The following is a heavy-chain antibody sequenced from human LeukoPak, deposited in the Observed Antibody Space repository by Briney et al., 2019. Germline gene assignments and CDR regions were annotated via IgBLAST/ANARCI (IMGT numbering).Heavy chain of an antibody. CDR2: IYYSGST. CDR3: ARVAPYGSGIRTYYFDY. CDR1: GGSISSYY. D-gene: IGHD3-10*01. Sequence: SETLSLTCTVSGGSISSYYWSWIRQPPGKGLEWIGYIYYSGSTNYNPSLKSRVTISVDTSKNQFSLKLSSVTAADTAVYYCARVAPYGSGIRTYYFDYWGQGTLVTVSS. J-gene: IGHJ4*02. V-gene: IGHV4-59*01.